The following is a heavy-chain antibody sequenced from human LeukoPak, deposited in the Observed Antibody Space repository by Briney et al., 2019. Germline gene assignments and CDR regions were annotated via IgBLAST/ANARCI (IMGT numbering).Heavy chain of an antibody. V-gene: IGHV4-39*07. CDR2: IYYSGST. CDR1: GGSISSSSYY. J-gene: IGHJ5*02. Sequence: SETLSLTCTVSGGSISSSSYYWGWIRQPPGKGLEWIGSIYYSGSTYYNPSLKSRVTISVDTSKNQFSLKLSSVTAADTAVYYCARALPGYIGSFDPWGQGTLVTVSS. D-gene: IGHD1-1*01. CDR3: ARALPGYIGSFDP.